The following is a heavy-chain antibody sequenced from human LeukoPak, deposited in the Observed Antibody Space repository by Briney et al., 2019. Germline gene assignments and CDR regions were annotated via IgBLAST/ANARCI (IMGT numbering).Heavy chain of an antibody. CDR3: AKAGVSSSRYYFDY. V-gene: IGHV3-23*01. CDR1: GFTFSSYG. CDR2: ISGRGANT. J-gene: IGHJ4*02. D-gene: IGHD6-13*01. Sequence: GGSLRLSCAASGFTFSSYGMSWVRQAPGKGLEWVAGISGRGANTFYTDSVKGRFTISRDNSKNTLYLQMNSLRAEDTAVYYCAKAGVSSSRYYFDYWGQGTLVTVSS.